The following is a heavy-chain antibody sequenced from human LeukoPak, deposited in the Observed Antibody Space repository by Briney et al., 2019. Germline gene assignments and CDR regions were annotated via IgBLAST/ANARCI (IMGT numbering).Heavy chain of an antibody. CDR3: ARHTSTTCDY. CDR2: IDPSDSYT. Sequence: GESLRISCKGSGYSFPTYWISWVRQMPGKGLEWMGRIDPSDSYTNYSPSFQGHVTISADKSISTAYLQWSSLKASDTAMYYCARHTSTTCDYWGQGTLVTVSS. CDR1: GYSFPTYW. V-gene: IGHV5-10-1*01. J-gene: IGHJ4*02. D-gene: IGHD4-17*01.